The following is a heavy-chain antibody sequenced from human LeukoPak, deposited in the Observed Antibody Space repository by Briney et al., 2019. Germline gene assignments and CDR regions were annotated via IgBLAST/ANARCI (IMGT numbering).Heavy chain of an antibody. Sequence: PGGSLRLSCAASGFTFSRYWISWVRQAPGKGLEWVANIKQDGSEKYYVDSVKGRFTISRDNAKNSLFLQMNSLRGEDTAVYYCAXXSCTNGVCYGFDYWGQGTLVTVSS. CDR2: IKQDGSEK. D-gene: IGHD2-8*01. CDR3: AXXSCTNGVCYGFDY. J-gene: IGHJ4*02. CDR1: GFTFSRYW. V-gene: IGHV3-7*01.